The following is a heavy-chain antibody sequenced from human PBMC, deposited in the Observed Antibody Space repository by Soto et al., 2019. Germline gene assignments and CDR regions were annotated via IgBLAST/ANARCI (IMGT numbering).Heavy chain of an antibody. CDR2: LSDLDGKT. CDR3: ARDFYPMAYYFDY. V-gene: IGHV1-18*04. CDR1: GYTFHNRW. D-gene: IGHD3-10*01. Sequence: ASVKIFCKASGYTFHNRWISWVRHPPGQGLGWLGCLSDLDGKTKYAQRLQGRVLMTAGTSRSTGYMELRSLRSDDTAVYYCARDFYPMAYYFDYWGQGTLVTVSS. J-gene: IGHJ4*02.